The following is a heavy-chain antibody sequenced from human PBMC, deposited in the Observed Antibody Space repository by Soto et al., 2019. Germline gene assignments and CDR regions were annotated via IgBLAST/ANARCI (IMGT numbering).Heavy chain of an antibody. V-gene: IGHV6-1*01. CDR1: GDDVSSNTVA. CDR3: ARSEEDSDYYYYGMDV. D-gene: IGHD2-15*01. Sequence: SETLSLTCVISGDDVSSNTVAWNRVRQSPSRGLEWLGRTYYRSRWYSDYALSVRSRIVINSDTSKNQFSLQLNSVTPDDTAVYFCARSEEDSDYYYYGMDVWGQGTTVTVSS. CDR2: TYYRSRWYS. J-gene: IGHJ6*02.